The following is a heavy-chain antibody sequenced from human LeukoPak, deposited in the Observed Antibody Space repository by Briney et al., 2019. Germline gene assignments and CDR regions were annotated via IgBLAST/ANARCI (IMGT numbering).Heavy chain of an antibody. CDR1: GYTFTGYY. V-gene: IGHV1-2*02. D-gene: IGHD3-9*01. CDR3: ARARSNYDILTGFDY. Sequence: ASVKVSCKASGYTFTGYYMHWVRQAPGQGLEWMGWINPNSGGTNYAQKFQGRVTMTRDTSISTAYMELSRLRSDDTAVYYCARARSNYDILTGFDYWGQGTLVTVSS. CDR2: INPNSGGT. J-gene: IGHJ4*02.